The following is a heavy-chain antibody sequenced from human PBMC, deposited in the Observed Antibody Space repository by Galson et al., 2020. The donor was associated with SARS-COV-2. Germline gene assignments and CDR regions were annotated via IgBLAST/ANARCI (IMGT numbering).Heavy chain of an antibody. V-gene: IGHV4-31*03. CDR3: ARDFFSRTIAAAGTLYYYYGMDV. D-gene: IGHD6-13*01. CDR2: IYYSGST. Sequence: SETLSLTCTVSGGPISSGGYYWSWIRQHPGKGLEWIGYIYYSGSTYYNPSLKSRVTISVDTSKNQFSLKLSSVTAADTAVYYCARDFFSRTIAAAGTLYYYYGMDVWGQGTTVTVSS. CDR1: GGPISSGGYY. J-gene: IGHJ6*02.